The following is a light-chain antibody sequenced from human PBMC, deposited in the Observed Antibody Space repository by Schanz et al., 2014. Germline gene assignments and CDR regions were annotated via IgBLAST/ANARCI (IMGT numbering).Light chain of an antibody. CDR1: SSDVGGYNR. V-gene: IGLV2-18*02. Sequence: QSALTQPPSVSGSPGQSVTISCTGTSSDVGGYNRVSWYQQPPGTAPKLMIYDVTNRPSGVPDRFSGSKSGSTASLTISGLRAEDEADYYCSSYTSIGTRVFGGGTKLTVL. CDR3: SSYTSIGTRV. J-gene: IGLJ3*02. CDR2: DVT.